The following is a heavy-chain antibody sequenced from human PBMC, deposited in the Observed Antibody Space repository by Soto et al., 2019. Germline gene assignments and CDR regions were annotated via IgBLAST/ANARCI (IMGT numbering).Heavy chain of an antibody. CDR3: ARDLRITIFGVVNDYFDY. CDR2: IYYSGST. Sequence: QVQLQESGPGLVKPSQTLSLTCTVSGGSISSGDYYWSWIRQPPGKGLEWIGYIYYSGSTYYNPSLKSRVTISVDTSKNQFSLKLSSVTAADTAVYYYARDLRITIFGVVNDYFDYWGQGTLVTVSS. V-gene: IGHV4-30-4*01. D-gene: IGHD3-3*01. J-gene: IGHJ4*02. CDR1: GGSISSGDYY.